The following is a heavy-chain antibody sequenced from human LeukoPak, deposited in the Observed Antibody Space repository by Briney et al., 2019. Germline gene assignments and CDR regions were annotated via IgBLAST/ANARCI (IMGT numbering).Heavy chain of an antibody. Sequence: ASVKLFCNASVGTFSSYAISWVRQAPGQGLEWMGGIIPLFGTANYAQKSQRRVTITTNESASTAYMELSSLRSEETAVYYCARSLWFGRLLYGEYYYYYYMDVWGKGTTVTVSS. CDR3: ARSLWFGRLLYGEYYYYYYMDV. J-gene: IGHJ6*03. CDR1: VGTFSSYA. CDR2: IIPLFGTA. V-gene: IGHV1-69*05. D-gene: IGHD3-10*01.